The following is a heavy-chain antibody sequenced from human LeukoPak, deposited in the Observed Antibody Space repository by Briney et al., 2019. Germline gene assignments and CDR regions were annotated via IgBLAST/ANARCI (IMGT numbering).Heavy chain of an antibody. V-gene: IGHV1-18*01. CDR2: ISAYNGNT. CDR1: GYTFTSYG. D-gene: IGHD6-13*01. CDR3: ARDIPSIAAAGMNDY. Sequence: GASVKVSCKASGYTFTSYGISWVRQAPGQGLEWMGWISAYNGNTNYAQKLQGRVTVTTDTSTSTAYMELRSLRSDDTAVYYCARDIPSIAAAGMNDYWGQGTLVTVSS. J-gene: IGHJ4*02.